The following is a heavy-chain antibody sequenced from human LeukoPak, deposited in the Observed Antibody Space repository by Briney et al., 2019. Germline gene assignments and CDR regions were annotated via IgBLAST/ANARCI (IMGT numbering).Heavy chain of an antibody. V-gene: IGHV4-4*09. Sequence: SETLSLTYTVTGGSISSYYWSSIRQPPGKGLEWIGYIYTSGSTNYNPSLKSRVTISVDTSKNQFSLKLSSVTAADTAVYYCARHPWDYDSSGYYEPGYYFDYWGQGTLVTVSS. J-gene: IGHJ4*02. CDR2: IYTSGST. CDR3: ARHPWDYDSSGYYEPGYYFDY. D-gene: IGHD3-22*01. CDR1: GGSISSYY.